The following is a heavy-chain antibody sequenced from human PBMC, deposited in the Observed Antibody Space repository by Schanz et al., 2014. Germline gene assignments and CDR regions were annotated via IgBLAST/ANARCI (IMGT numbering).Heavy chain of an antibody. CDR3: AKSYDTSGYSGFDY. V-gene: IGHV3-23*04. D-gene: IGHD3-22*01. Sequence: EVQVVESGGGLVQPGGSLRLSCAVSGFTFFGSFAMSWVRQAPGKGLEWVSGMSGSGSTADYADSVKGRFTISRDNSKNTLYLQMNSLRTEDTAVYFCAKSYDTSGYSGFDYWGQGTLVTVSS. CDR1: GFTFFGSFA. J-gene: IGHJ4*02. CDR2: MSGSGSTA.